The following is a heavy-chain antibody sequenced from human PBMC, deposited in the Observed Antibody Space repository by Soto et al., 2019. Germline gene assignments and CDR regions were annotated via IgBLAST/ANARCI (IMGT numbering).Heavy chain of an antibody. CDR2: ISSSSRYI. V-gene: IGHV3-21*01. CDR3: ARGFDILTGLYFQH. Sequence: EVQLVESGGGLVKPGGSLRLSCAASGFTFSSYSMNWVRQAPGKGLEWVSCISSSSRYIYYPDSVKGRFTISRDNAKNPLYLQMRILRAEDTAVYYCARGFDILTGLYFQHWGQGTLVTVSS. D-gene: IGHD3-9*01. CDR1: GFTFSSYS. J-gene: IGHJ1*01.